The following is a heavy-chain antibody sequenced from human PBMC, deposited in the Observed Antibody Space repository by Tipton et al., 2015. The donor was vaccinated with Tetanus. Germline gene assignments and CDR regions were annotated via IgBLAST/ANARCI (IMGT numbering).Heavy chain of an antibody. D-gene: IGHD3-22*01. CDR2: MNPNTGHA. CDR1: GYAFNSYD. J-gene: IGHJ6*02. CDR3: ARATPSGSYFVRYYSMDV. Sequence: QVQLVQSGAEVKKPGASVKVSCKAFGYAFNSYDLNWVRQATGQGLEWLGYMNPNTGHAGYAQKFQGRVTMTSDISITTACMELKNLRSDDTAVYYCARATPSGSYFVRYYSMDVWGQGTTVVVSS. V-gene: IGHV1-8*01.